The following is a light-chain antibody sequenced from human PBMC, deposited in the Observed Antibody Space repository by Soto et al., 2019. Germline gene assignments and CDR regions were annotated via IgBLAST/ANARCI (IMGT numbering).Light chain of an antibody. Sequence: DIQMTQSPSSLSASVGDRVTITCRASQSISGYLSWYYQRPWKAPKLLISAASTLQSGVPSRFSGSGSGTDFTLTISSLQPEDSATYYCRQSYTVPYTFGQGTKLEVK. CDR1: QSISGY. V-gene: IGKV1-39*01. J-gene: IGKJ2*01. CDR3: RQSYTVPYT. CDR2: AAS.